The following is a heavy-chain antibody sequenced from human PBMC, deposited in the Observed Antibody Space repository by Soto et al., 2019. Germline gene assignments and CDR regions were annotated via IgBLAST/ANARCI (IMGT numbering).Heavy chain of an antibody. CDR3: ARDKSPYSSGWHNRHFDY. D-gene: IGHD6-19*01. J-gene: IGHJ4*02. V-gene: IGHV3-30-3*01. Sequence: QVQLVESGGGVVQPGRSLRLSCAASGSTFSSYAMHWVRQAPGKGLEWVAVMSYDGSNKYYADSVKGRFTISRDNSKNTLYLQMNGLRAEDTAVYYCARDKSPYSSGWHNRHFDYWGQGTLVTVSS. CDR1: GSTFSSYA. CDR2: MSYDGSNK.